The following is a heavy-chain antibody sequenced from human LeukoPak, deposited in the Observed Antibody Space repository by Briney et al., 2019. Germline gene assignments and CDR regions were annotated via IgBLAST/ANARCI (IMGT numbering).Heavy chain of an antibody. J-gene: IGHJ4*02. CDR2: INHSGST. D-gene: IGHD3-22*01. CDR3: ARGSTFLYYYDSSGYYGLPPSFDY. Sequence: SETLSLTCAVYGGSFSGYYWSWIRQPPGKGLEWIGEINHSGSTNYNPSLKSRVTISVDTSKNQFSLKLSSVTAADTAVCYCARGSTFLYYYDSSGYYGLPPSFDYWGQGTLVTVSS. V-gene: IGHV4-34*01. CDR1: GGSFSGYY.